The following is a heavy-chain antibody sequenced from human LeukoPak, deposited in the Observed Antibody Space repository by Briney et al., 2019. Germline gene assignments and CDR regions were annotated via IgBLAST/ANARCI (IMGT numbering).Heavy chain of an antibody. J-gene: IGHJ4*02. CDR3: ARVTGSGSYYPFDY. Sequence: GGSLRLSSAASGFTFSAYTMHWVRQAPGKRLEWVTVIAYDGNNKYYADSVQGRFTISRDNSKDTLYLQMNSLRAEDTAVYYCARVTGSGSYYPFDYWGQGTLVTVS. CDR1: GFTFSAYT. V-gene: IGHV3-30-3*01. CDR2: IAYDGNNK. D-gene: IGHD3-10*01.